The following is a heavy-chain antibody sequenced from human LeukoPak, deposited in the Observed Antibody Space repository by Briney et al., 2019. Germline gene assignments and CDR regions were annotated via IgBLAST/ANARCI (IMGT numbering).Heavy chain of an antibody. CDR1: GYTFTSYD. D-gene: IGHD3-10*01. CDR3: AAGSGSYYKLFDY. Sequence: VASVKVSCKASGYTFTSYDINWVRQATGQGLEWMGWMNPNSGNTGYAQKFQGRVTMTRNTSISTAYMELSSLRSEDTAVYYCAAGSGSYYKLFDYWGQGTLVTVSS. V-gene: IGHV1-8*01. J-gene: IGHJ4*02. CDR2: MNPNSGNT.